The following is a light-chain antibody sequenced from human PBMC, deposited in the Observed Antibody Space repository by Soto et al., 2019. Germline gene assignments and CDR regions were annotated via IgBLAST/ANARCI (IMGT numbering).Light chain of an antibody. V-gene: IGLV2-11*01. Sequence: QSALTQPRSVSGSPGQSVTISCTGTSSDVGGSNYVSWYQQHPGKAPKLMIYDVNKRPSGVPERCSGTKAGYTASLAISGLQAEDEADNFGCSYAGTWLFGGGTKLTVL. CDR3: CSYAGTWL. CDR1: SSDVGGSNY. J-gene: IGLJ3*02. CDR2: DVN.